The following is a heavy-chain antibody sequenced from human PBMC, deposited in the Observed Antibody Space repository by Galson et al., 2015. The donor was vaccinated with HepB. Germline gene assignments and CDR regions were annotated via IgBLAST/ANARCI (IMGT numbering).Heavy chain of an antibody. CDR3: ARDLGRRAAAGYPYYYGMDV. Sequence: RQAPGKGLEWVALISFDGSNKYYADSVKGRFTISRDNSKSTLYLQMNSLRAEDTAVYYCARDLGRRAAAGYPYYYGMDVWGQGTTVAVSS. D-gene: IGHD6-13*01. V-gene: IGHV3-33*01. CDR2: ISFDGSNK. J-gene: IGHJ6*02.